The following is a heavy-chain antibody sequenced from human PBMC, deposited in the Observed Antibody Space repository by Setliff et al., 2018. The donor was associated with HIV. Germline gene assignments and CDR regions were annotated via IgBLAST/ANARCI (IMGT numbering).Heavy chain of an antibody. J-gene: IGHJ4*02. CDR1: GYTFTGYY. D-gene: IGHD2-15*01. V-gene: IGHV1-2*02. CDR3: ARDLIRITPHGDLPF. CDR2: INPNSGGT. Sequence: ASVKVSCKASGYTFTGYYMHWVRQAPGQGLEWMGWINPNSGGTNYAQNFRARVTMTRDTSSTTAYMELSTLRSDDTALYYCARDLIRITPHGDLPFWGQGTLVTVSS.